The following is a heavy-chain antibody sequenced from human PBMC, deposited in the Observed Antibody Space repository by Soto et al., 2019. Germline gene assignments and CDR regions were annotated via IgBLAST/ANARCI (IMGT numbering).Heavy chain of an antibody. CDR2: ISNDGTNK. CDR3: ARGDREDIAVVVGVRPGEYGVDV. D-gene: IGHD2-15*01. Sequence: GGSLRLSCAASGFTFRNYAMHWVRQAPGKGLECVAVISNDGTNKFYRDYVKGRFTISRDNSKNTLYLQINSLRYEDTAVYYCARGDREDIAVVVGVRPGEYGVDVWGQGTTVTVSS. CDR1: GFTFRNYA. V-gene: IGHV3-30*04. J-gene: IGHJ6*02.